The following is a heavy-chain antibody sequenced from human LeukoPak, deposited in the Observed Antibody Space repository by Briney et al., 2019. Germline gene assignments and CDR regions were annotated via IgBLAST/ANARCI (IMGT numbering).Heavy chain of an antibody. CDR1: GGSFSGYY. CDR2: INHSGST. J-gene: IGHJ4*02. V-gene: IGHV4-34*01. D-gene: IGHD3-9*01. CDR3: ARELRYFDWSFDY. Sequence: SETLSLTYAVYGGSFSGYYWSWIRQPPGKGLEWIGEINHSGSTNYNPSLKSRVTISVDTSKNQFSLKLSSVTAADTAVYYCARELRYFDWSFDYWGQGTLVTVSS.